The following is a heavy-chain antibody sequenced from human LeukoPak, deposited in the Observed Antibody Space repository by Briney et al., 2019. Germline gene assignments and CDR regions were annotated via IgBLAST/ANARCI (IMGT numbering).Heavy chain of an antibody. D-gene: IGHD2-2*01. CDR1: GFTFSSYG. J-gene: IGHJ6*03. V-gene: IGHV3-21*01. CDR3: ARARIVVVPAATAAYYYYMDV. Sequence: GGSLRLSCAASGFTFSSYGMNWVRQAPGKGLEWVSSISSSSSYIYYADSVKGRFTISRDNAKNSLYLQMNSLRAEDTAVYYCARARIVVVPAATAAYYYYMDVWGKGTTVTISS. CDR2: ISSSSSYI.